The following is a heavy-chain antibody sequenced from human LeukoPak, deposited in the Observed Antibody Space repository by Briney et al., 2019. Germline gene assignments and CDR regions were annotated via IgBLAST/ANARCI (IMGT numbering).Heavy chain of an antibody. Sequence: PGGSLRLSCAASGFTFSSYGMHWVRQAPGKGLEWVAVISYDGSNKYYADSVKGRFTISRDNSKNTLYLQMNSLRAEDTAVYYCAKLRFADGTGYFDYWGQGTLVTVSS. CDR1: GFTFSSYG. V-gene: IGHV3-30*18. D-gene: IGHD3-10*01. J-gene: IGHJ4*02. CDR3: AKLRFADGTGYFDY. CDR2: ISYDGSNK.